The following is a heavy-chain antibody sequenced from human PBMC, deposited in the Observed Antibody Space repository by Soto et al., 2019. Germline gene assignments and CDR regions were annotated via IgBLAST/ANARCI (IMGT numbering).Heavy chain of an antibody. J-gene: IGHJ3*02. CDR2: INPATGAA. V-gene: IGHV1-2*02. D-gene: IGHD3-3*01. CDR1: GYPVTAYY. CDR3: GGGGGVGVAGSAAFDM. Sequence: QLHLVQSGAVVKKPGASVTVSCSASGYPVTAYYMHWVRQAPGRGLEWMGGINPATGAAKYTQTFRGGVTMTGDRSTRKCSREWGGRTSGERAVFYGGGGGGVGVAGSAAFDMWGQGTLVTVSS.